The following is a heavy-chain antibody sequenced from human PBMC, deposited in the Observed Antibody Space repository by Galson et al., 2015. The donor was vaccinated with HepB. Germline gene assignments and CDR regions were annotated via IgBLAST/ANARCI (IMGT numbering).Heavy chain of an antibody. CDR2: INQDGSEE. CDR3: ARDIGTTLRSPPRNNWFDP. J-gene: IGHJ5*02. Sequence: SLRLSCAASGFTFSNYWMNWVRQAPGKGLEWVANINQDGSEENYLDSVKGRFTISRDNAKNSLYLQMNSLRAEDTAVYYCARDIGTTLRSPPRNNWFDPWGQGTLVTVSS. D-gene: IGHD4-17*01. CDR1: GFTFSNYW. V-gene: IGHV3-7*03.